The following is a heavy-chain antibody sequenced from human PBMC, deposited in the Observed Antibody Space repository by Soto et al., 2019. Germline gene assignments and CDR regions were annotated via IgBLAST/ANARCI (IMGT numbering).Heavy chain of an antibody. CDR2: INYSGNT. V-gene: IGHV4-30-2*01. J-gene: IGHJ4*02. Sequence: QLRLQESGSGLVKPSQTLSLTCTVSGGSLSSGSLSWGWIRQPPGKGLEWIGYINYSGNTYYNPSLRRRVTISRDMSTNQFSLKLGSVTAADTAVYYCARGGGSTDYVANYYFDYWGRGTLVTVSS. CDR3: ARGGGSTDYVANYYFDY. CDR1: GGSLSSGSLS. D-gene: IGHD4-17*01.